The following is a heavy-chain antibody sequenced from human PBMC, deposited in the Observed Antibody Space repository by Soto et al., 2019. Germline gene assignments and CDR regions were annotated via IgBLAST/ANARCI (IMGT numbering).Heavy chain of an antibody. CDR1: DDYVSTYY. CDR3: ARSTAYGDYPNLDT. J-gene: IGHJ5*02. V-gene: IGHV4-4*07. Sequence: AVTLCVSWTVSDDYVSTYYGNWLSPPAGKGLEWIGRIYTTRSPNYNPSLKSRVTMSVDTSKNQFSLKLNLTSVTAADTAVYYCARSTAYGDYPNLDTWGQGTLVTVS. D-gene: IGHD4-17*01. CDR2: IYTTRSP.